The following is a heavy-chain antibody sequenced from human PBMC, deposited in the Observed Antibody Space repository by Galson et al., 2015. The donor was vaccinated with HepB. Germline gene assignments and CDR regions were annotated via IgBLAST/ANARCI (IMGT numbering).Heavy chain of an antibody. CDR2: ISSSSSYI. J-gene: IGHJ6*03. D-gene: IGHD3-3*01. V-gene: IGHV3-21*01. CDR1: GFTFSSYS. Sequence: SLRLSCAASGFTFSSYSMNWVRQAPGKGLEWVSSISSSSSYIYYADSVKGRFTISRDNAKNSLYLQMNSLRAEDTAVYYCARVTYYDFWSGYYYYYYYMDVWGKGTTVTVSS. CDR3: ARVTYYDFWSGYYYYYYYMDV.